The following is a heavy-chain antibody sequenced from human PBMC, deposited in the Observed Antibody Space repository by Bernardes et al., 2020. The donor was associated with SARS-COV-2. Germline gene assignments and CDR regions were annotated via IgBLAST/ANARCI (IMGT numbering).Heavy chain of an antibody. CDR1: GYTFTTYW. Sequence: GESLKISCKVSGYTFTTYWIGWVRQTPGKGLEWMGIIYPPDSDSRYSPSFEGQVTISVDKSISTVYLQWSSLKASDTAMYYCARDRRLGAAEYYGVDVWGQGTTVTVSS. V-gene: IGHV5-51*01. D-gene: IGHD6-13*01. CDR2: IYPPDSDS. CDR3: ARDRRLGAAEYYGVDV. J-gene: IGHJ6*02.